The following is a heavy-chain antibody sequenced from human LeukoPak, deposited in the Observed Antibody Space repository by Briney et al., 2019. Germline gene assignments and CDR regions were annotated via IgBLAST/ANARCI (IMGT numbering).Heavy chain of an antibody. V-gene: IGHV3-30-3*01. CDR2: ISYDGGNK. CDR1: GFTFSSYA. J-gene: IGHJ4*02. Sequence: PGRSLRLSCAASGFTFSSYAMHWVRQAPGKGLEWVAVISYDGGNKYYADSVKGRFTISRDNSKNTLYLQMNSLRAEDTAVYYCARDGGIQLWLHYFDYWGQGTLVTVSS. D-gene: IGHD5-18*01. CDR3: ARDGGIQLWLHYFDY.